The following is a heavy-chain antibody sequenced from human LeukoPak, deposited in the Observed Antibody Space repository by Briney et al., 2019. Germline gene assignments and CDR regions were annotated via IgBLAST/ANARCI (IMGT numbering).Heavy chain of an antibody. V-gene: IGHV4-4*02. CDR2: IYHSGST. D-gene: IGHD3-10*01. CDR3: ARHYGSGPNNWFDP. CDR1: GGSISSSNW. J-gene: IGHJ5*02. Sequence: SETLSLTCAVSGGSISSSNWWSWVRQPPGKGLEWIGEIYHSGSTNYNPSLKSRVTISVDKSKNQFSLKLSSVTAADTAVYYCARHYGSGPNNWFDPWGQGTLVTVSS.